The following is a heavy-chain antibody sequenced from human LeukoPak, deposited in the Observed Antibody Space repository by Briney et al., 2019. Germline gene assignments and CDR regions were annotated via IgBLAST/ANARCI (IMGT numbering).Heavy chain of an antibody. CDR1: GFIFSDHY. Sequence: PGGSLRLSCAASGFIFSDHYMDWVRQAPGKGLEWVGRIRNKANSYTTEYAASVKGRFTISRDDSKNSLYLQMNSLKTEDTAVYYCSRDVVGPRGLGYWGQGTLVTVSS. J-gene: IGHJ4*02. CDR3: SRDVVGPRGLGY. D-gene: IGHD1-26*01. CDR2: IRNKANSYTT. V-gene: IGHV3-72*01.